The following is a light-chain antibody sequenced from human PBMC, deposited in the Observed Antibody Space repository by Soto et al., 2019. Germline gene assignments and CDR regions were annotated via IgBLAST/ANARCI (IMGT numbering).Light chain of an antibody. V-gene: IGKV1-6*01. CDR1: QAVPNN. CDR2: AAS. CDR3: LQDYNYPWT. Sequence: IQMTQSPSDMSASVGDRATITCRPSQAVPNNMAWYQQKPGKAPKLLIYAASSLQSGVPSRFSGSGSGTDFTLTISSLQPEDFATYYCLQDYNYPWTFGQGTKVDI. J-gene: IGKJ1*01.